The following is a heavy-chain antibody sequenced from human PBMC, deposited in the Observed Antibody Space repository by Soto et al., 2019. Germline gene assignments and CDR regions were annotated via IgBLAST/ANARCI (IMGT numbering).Heavy chain of an antibody. D-gene: IGHD4-17*01. CDR3: ARSNVEYGDY. Sequence: PSEALCLTCTVAGDSISSYYWSWIRQPPGKGLEWIGYIYYSGSTNYNPSLKSRVTISVDTSKNQFSLKLSSVTAADTAVYYCARSNVEYGDYSSQGTLDIVSS. J-gene: IGHJ4*02. CDR2: IYYSGST. V-gene: IGHV4-59*01. CDR1: GDSISSYY.